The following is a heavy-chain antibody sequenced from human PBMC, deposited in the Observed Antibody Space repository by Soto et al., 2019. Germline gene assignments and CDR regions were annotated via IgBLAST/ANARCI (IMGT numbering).Heavy chain of an antibody. V-gene: IGHV1-46*01. J-gene: IGHJ6*02. Sequence: CVSHTTEQGLEWMGIINPSGGSTTYAQKFQGRVTMTRDTSTSTVYMELSSLRSEDTAVYYCARYHVTTLVTYYYYGIDVWGQGATVTVS. D-gene: IGHD2-8*02. CDR2: INPSGGST. CDR3: ARYHVTTLVTYYYYGIDV.